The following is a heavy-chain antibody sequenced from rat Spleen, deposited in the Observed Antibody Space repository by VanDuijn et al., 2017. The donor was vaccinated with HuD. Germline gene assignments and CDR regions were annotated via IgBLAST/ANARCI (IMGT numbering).Heavy chain of an antibody. CDR1: GFTFSNYD. V-gene: IGHV5-25*01. CDR3: ARLVYYYSSSPSVMDA. J-gene: IGHJ4*01. D-gene: IGHD1-2*01. Sequence: EVQLVESGGGLVQPGRSLKLSCAASGFTFSNYDMAWVRQAPTKGLEWVASISPSGGSTYYRDSVKGRFTVSRDNAKSTLYLQMDSLRSEDTATYYCARLVYYYSSSPSVMDAWGQGASVTVSS. CDR2: ISPSGGST.